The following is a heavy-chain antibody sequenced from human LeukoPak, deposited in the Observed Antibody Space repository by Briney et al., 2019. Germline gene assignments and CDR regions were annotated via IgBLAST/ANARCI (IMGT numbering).Heavy chain of an antibody. CDR1: GFTFSSSA. J-gene: IGHJ4*02. CDR2: ISGSGSGGST. D-gene: IGHD5-24*01. Sequence: PGGSLRLSCAASGFTFSSSAMSWVRQAPGKGLEWVSSISGSGSGGSTYYADSVKGRFTISRDNSKNTPYLQMNSLRVEDTAVYYCAKSGYNRFDYWGQGPLVTVSS. V-gene: IGHV3-23*01. CDR3: AKSGYNRFDY.